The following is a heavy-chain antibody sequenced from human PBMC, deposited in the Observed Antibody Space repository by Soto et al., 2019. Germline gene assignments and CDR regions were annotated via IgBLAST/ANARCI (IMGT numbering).Heavy chain of an antibody. J-gene: IGHJ6*02. V-gene: IGHV4-30-4*01. CDR2: IFYSGTT. D-gene: IGHD3-10*01. Sequence: QVQLQESGPGLVKPSETLSLTCTVSGGSISSGNYYWSWIRQPPGKGLEWIGYIFYSGTTYYNPSLKSRATISVDTSKHQFSLKLSSLTAADAAVYYCARDSGWFGEVNYYYNGMDVWGQGTTVTVSS. CDR1: GGSISSGNYY. CDR3: ARDSGWFGEVNYYYNGMDV.